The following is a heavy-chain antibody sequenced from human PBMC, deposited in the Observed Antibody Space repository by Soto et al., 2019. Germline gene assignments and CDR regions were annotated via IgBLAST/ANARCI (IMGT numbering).Heavy chain of an antibody. CDR2: IIANGGT. V-gene: IGHV3-23*01. CDR1: GFTFNHYA. J-gene: IGHJ4*02. D-gene: IGHD2-15*01. Sequence: GGSLRLSCAASGFTFNHYAMSWVRQAPGKGLEWVSIIIANGGTFYADSVKGRFTISRDNSKNTVYLQMSSLRVEDTAIYYCARDYTVAADPSSVILFDYWGQGALVTVSS. CDR3: ARDYTVAADPSSVILFDY.